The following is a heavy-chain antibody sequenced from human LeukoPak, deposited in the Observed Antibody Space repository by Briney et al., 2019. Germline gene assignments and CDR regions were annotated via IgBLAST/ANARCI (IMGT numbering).Heavy chain of an antibody. CDR3: ARGEMATSPGY. Sequence: ASVKVSCKASGYTFTSYDIHWVRQATGQGLAWMGWMNPNSGNTGYAQKFQGTVTMTRNTSISTAYMELSSLRSEDSVVYYCARGEMATSPGYWGQGTLVTASS. CDR1: GYTFTSYD. D-gene: IGHD5-24*01. V-gene: IGHV1-8*01. J-gene: IGHJ4*02. CDR2: MNPNSGNT.